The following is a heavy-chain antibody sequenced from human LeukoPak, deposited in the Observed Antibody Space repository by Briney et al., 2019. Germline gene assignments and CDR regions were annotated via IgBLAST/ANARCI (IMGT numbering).Heavy chain of an antibody. D-gene: IGHD1-7*01. CDR2: IRQDGSEE. CDR3: ARGSSAGTSLRHDY. J-gene: IGHJ4*02. V-gene: IGHV3-7*01. Sequence: GGSLRLSCAASGFTFSSYWMSWVRQAPGKGLEWVANIRQDGSEENFVDSVKGRFTISRDNAKKSLYLQMNSLRAEDTAVYYCARGSSAGTSLRHDYWGQGTLVTVSS. CDR1: GFTFSSYW.